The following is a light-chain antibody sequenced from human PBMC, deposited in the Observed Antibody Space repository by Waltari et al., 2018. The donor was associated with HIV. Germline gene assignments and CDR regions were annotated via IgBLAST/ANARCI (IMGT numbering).Light chain of an antibody. J-gene: IGKJ5*01. CDR1: QSVSNSY. V-gene: IGKV3-20*01. CDR3: QQYGSSPIT. Sequence: EIVLTQSPATLSLSPGEGAVLSCRASQSVSNSYVAWYQQKVGQAPSLLIYGASRRAIGIPDRFSGSGSGTDCTLTISGLEPEDFAVYYCQQYGSSPITFGQGTRLEIK. CDR2: GAS.